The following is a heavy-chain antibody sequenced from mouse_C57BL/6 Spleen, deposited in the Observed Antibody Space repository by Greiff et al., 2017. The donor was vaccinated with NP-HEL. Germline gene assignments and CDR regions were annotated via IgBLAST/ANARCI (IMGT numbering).Heavy chain of an antibody. CDR1: GFSLTSYG. D-gene: IGHD2-3*01. Sequence: VQLQQSGPGLVQPSQSLSITCTVSGFSLTSYGVHWVRQSPGKGLEWLGVIWSGGSTDYNAAFISSLSISKDNSKSQVFFKMNILQADDTAIYYCARNFDGWAMDYWGQGTSVTVSS. J-gene: IGHJ4*01. CDR3: ARNFDGWAMDY. CDR2: IWSGGST. V-gene: IGHV2-2*01.